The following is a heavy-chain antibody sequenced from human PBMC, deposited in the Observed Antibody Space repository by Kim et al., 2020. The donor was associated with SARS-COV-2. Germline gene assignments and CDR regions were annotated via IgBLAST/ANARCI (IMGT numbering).Heavy chain of an antibody. Sequence: GGSLRLSCAASGFTFSSYAMSWVRQAPGKGLEWVSAISGSGGSTYYADSVKGRFTISRDNSKNTLYLQMNSLRAEDTAVYYCAKTANIVVVTASYFDYWGQGTLVTVSS. J-gene: IGHJ4*02. CDR1: GFTFSSYA. D-gene: IGHD2-21*02. V-gene: IGHV3-23*01. CDR3: AKTANIVVVTASYFDY. CDR2: ISGSGGST.